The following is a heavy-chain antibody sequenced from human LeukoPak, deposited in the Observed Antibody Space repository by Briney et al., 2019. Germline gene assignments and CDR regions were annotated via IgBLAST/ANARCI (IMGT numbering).Heavy chain of an antibody. CDR1: GYTFTGYY. CDR3: ARDTGARPPVLLWFGEEVDAFDI. CDR2: INPNSGGT. J-gene: IGHJ3*02. V-gene: IGHV1-2*02. Sequence: GASVKVSCKASGYTFTGYYMHWVRQAPGQGLEWMGWINPNSGGTNYAQKFQGRVTMTRDTSISTAYMELSRLRSDDTAVYYCARDTGARPPVLLWFGEEVDAFDIWGQGTMVTVSS. D-gene: IGHD3-10*01.